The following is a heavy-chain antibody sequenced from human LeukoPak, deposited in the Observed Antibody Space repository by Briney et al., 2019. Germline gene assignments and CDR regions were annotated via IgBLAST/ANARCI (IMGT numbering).Heavy chain of an antibody. V-gene: IGHV3-15*01. Sequence: GGALRLSCAGSGFTFSNALMSWVRQAPGKGLEWVGGIKSKTVGGTTDYAAPVKGRFTISTDDSKNTLYLQMNSLKTEDTAVYYCTTEPGHHEPDAFDIWGQGTMVTVSS. CDR2: IKSKTVGGTT. J-gene: IGHJ3*02. D-gene: IGHD1-14*01. CDR3: TTEPGHHEPDAFDI. CDR1: GFTFSNAL.